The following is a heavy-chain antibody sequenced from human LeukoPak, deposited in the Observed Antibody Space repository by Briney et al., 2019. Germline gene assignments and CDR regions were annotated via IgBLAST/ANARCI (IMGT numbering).Heavy chain of an antibody. CDR1: GFTFSSYA. CDR3: VKNGVYTSGWYGGYFDS. Sequence: TGGSLRLSCSASGFTFSSYALHWVRQAPGKGLEYVSSISSNGGSTYYADSLKGRFTISRDNSKYTLYLQMSSLRSEDTAVYYCVKNGVYTSGWYGGYFDSWGQGTLVTVSS. CDR2: ISSNGGST. D-gene: IGHD6-19*01. J-gene: IGHJ4*02. V-gene: IGHV3-64D*08.